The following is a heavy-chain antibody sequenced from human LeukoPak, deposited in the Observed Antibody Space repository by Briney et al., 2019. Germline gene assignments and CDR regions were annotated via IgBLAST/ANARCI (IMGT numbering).Heavy chain of an antibody. D-gene: IGHD3-22*01. Sequence: GESLRLSCAASGFTFSSYAMSWVRQAPGKGLGWVSGISTSGGSSSYADSVKGQFTISRDNPRNTLYMQMNSLRAEDTALYYCAIMHPYYDGSGYWVQWGQGTLVTVSS. CDR2: ISTSGGSS. CDR1: GFTFSSYA. CDR3: AIMHPYYDGSGYWVQ. J-gene: IGHJ4*02. V-gene: IGHV3-23*01.